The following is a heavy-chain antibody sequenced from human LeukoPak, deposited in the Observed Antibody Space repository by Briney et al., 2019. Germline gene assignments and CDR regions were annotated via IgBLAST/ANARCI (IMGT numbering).Heavy chain of an antibody. CDR2: IKQDGSEK. D-gene: IGHD1-26*01. Sequence: GGSLRLSCAASGFTFSSYWMSWVRQAPGKGLEWVANIKQDGSEKYYVDSVKGRFTISRDNAKNSLYLQRNSLRAEDAAVYYCARVGGSYFLDVWGKGTTVTVSS. J-gene: IGHJ6*03. CDR3: ARVGGSYFLDV. CDR1: GFTFSSYW. V-gene: IGHV3-7*01.